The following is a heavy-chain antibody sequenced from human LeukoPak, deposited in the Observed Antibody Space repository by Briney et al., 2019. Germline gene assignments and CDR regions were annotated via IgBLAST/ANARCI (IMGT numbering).Heavy chain of an antibody. Sequence: PSETLSLTCTVSGGSISSGGYYWSWIRQHPGKGLEWIGYIYYSGSTYYNPSLKSRVTISVDTSKNQFSLKLSSVTAADTAVYYCARARDSSSSKWFDPWGQGTLVTVSS. D-gene: IGHD6-6*01. V-gene: IGHV4-31*03. CDR2: IYYSGST. CDR1: GGSISSGGYY. J-gene: IGHJ5*02. CDR3: ARARDSSSSKWFDP.